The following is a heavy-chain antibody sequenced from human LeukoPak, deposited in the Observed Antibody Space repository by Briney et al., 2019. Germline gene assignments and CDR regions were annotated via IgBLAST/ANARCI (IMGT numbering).Heavy chain of an antibody. Sequence: GESLKISCKGSGCSFTSYWIGWVRQMPGKGLEWMGIIYPGDSDTRYSPSFQGQVTISADKSISTAYLQWSSLKASDTAMYYCARGFYCSGGSCYLDYWGQGTLVTVSS. V-gene: IGHV5-51*01. CDR2: IYPGDSDT. D-gene: IGHD2-15*01. CDR3: ARGFYCSGGSCYLDY. CDR1: GCSFTSYW. J-gene: IGHJ4*02.